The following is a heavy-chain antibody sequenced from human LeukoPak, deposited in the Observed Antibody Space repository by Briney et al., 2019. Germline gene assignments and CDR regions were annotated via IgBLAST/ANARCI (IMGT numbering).Heavy chain of an antibody. Sequence: SETLSLTCTVSGGSISSSSYSWGWIRQPPGKGLEWIGSIYYSGSTYYNPSLKSRVTISVDTSKNQFSLKLSSVTAADTAVYYCARHGQEFMIVVVIDDAFDIWGRGTMVTVSS. CDR2: IYYSGST. V-gene: IGHV4-39*01. CDR3: ARHGQEFMIVVVIDDAFDI. D-gene: IGHD3-22*01. CDR1: GGSISSSSYS. J-gene: IGHJ3*02.